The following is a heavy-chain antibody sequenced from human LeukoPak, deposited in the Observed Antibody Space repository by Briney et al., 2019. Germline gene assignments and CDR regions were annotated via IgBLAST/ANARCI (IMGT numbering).Heavy chain of an antibody. CDR2: IYYSGST. V-gene: IGHV4-59*08. D-gene: IGHD3-3*01. Sequence: SETLSLTCTVSGGSISSYYWSWIRQPPGKGLEWIGYIYYSGSTRYNPSLKSRATISVDTSKNQFSLKLTSVSAADTAVYYCARHPTRSTIFGEDWGRGTLVTVSS. CDR1: GGSISSYY. CDR3: ARHPTRSTIFGED. J-gene: IGHJ4*02.